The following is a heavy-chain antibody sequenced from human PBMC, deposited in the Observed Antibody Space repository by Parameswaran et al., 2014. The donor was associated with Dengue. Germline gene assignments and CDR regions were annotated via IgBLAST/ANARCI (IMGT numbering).Heavy chain of an antibody. CDR3: ARGDIQLWFQVGSYYFDY. Sequence: SWVRQAPGQGLEWMGGTIPIFGTANYAQKFQGRVTITADESTSTAYMELSSLRSEDTAVYYCARGDIQLWFQVGSYYFDYWGQGTLVTVSS. J-gene: IGHJ4*02. V-gene: IGHV1-69*01. D-gene: IGHD5-18*01. CDR2: TIPIFGTA.